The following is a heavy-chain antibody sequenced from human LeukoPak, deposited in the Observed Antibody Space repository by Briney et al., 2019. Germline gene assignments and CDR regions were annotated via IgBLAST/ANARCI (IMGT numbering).Heavy chain of an antibody. CDR3: ARDSSGWVFDY. V-gene: IGHV1-2*02. Sequence: EASVKVSCKASGYIFTDYYMHWVRQAPGQGLEWMGWINPNSGGTNSAQKFQGRVTMTRDTSISTAYMELSRLRSDDTAVYYCARDSSGWVFDYWGQGTLVTVSS. J-gene: IGHJ4*02. CDR2: INPNSGGT. CDR1: GYIFTDYY. D-gene: IGHD6-19*01.